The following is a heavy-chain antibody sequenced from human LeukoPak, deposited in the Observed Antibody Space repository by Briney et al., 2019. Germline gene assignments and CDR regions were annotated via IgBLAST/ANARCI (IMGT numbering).Heavy chain of an antibody. V-gene: IGHV4-59*01. CDR2: IYYSGST. CDR3: ARYHCDRTACYNFDF. Sequence: SETLSLTCTVSVGSISSYYWSWIRQPPGKGLEWIGYIYYSGSTNYNPSLKSRVAISVDTSKNQFSLKLSSLTAADTAVYYCARYHCDRTACYNFDFWGQGTLVTVSS. CDR1: VGSISSYY. J-gene: IGHJ4*02. D-gene: IGHD2-2*01.